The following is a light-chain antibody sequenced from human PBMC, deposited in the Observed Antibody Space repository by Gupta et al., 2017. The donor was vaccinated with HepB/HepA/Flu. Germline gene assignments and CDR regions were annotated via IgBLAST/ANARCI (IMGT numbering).Light chain of an antibody. Sequence: QSALTQPASVPGSPGQSITISCTGTSSDVGGYNYVAWYQQHPGKAPKLMIYDVSNRPSGVANRFSGYKSGNTASLTISGLQAEDEADYYCSSYTSSSVVFGGGTKLTVL. CDR1: SSDVGGYNY. J-gene: IGLJ2*01. CDR2: DVS. V-gene: IGLV2-14*01. CDR3: SSYTSSSVV.